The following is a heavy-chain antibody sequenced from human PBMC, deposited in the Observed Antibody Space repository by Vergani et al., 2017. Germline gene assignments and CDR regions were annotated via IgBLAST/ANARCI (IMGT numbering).Heavy chain of an antibody. J-gene: IGHJ3*02. CDR1: GYSFTSYW. V-gene: IGHV5-51*03. Sequence: EVQLVQSGAEVKKPGESLKISCKGSGYSFTSYWIGGVRQMPGKGLEWMGIIQPGDSDTRYSPSFQGQVTISDDKSISTAYLQWSSLTAPDPAMYYCASLSAMTATHDVFDIWGEGTMVTVSS. CDR2: IQPGDSDT. CDR3: ASLSAMTATHDVFDI. D-gene: IGHD2-21*02.